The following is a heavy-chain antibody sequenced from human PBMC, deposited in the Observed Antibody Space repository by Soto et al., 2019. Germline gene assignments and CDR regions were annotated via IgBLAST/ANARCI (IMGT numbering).Heavy chain of an antibody. V-gene: IGHV3-48*03. CDR2: ISSRGGTI. J-gene: IGHJ4*01. CDR1: GFTFSRFE. Sequence: LRLSCAASGFTFSRFEMNWVRQVPGKGLEWVSYISSRGGTIYYADSVKGRFTTSRDNAKNSLYLQMNSLRAEDTAVYYCASLRGFDDWGQGTLVTVSS. CDR3: ASLRGFDD.